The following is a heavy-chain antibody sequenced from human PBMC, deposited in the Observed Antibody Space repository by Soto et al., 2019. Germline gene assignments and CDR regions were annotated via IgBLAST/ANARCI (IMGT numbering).Heavy chain of an antibody. CDR2: MYPGESDT. Sequence: PGESLKISCKGFGYTFTSHWIAWVRQMPGKGLEWMGIMYPGESDTRYSPSFQGQVTISADKSISTAYLQWSSLKASDTAMYYCARIYSGTYRLDVWGQGTTVTVSS. D-gene: IGHD1-26*01. CDR1: GYTFTSHW. CDR3: ARIYSGTYRLDV. J-gene: IGHJ6*02. V-gene: IGHV5-51*01.